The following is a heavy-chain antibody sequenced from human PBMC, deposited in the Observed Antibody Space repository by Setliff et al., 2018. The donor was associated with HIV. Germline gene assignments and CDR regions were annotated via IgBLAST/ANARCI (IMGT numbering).Heavy chain of an antibody. V-gene: IGHV3-7*03. CDR2: INEDGTEK. D-gene: IGHD6-6*01. CDR1: GFTFTSFW. Sequence: GGSLRLSCAASGFTFTSFWMSWVRQAPGKGLEWVANINEDGTEKYYVDSVRGRSTISRDNANNSLYLQMSILRAEDTAVYYCARGGGGARRVIGSWGQGALVTVSS. CDR3: ARGGGGARRVIGS. J-gene: IGHJ4*02.